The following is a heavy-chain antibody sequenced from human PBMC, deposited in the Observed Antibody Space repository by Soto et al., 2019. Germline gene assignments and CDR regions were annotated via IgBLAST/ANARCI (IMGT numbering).Heavy chain of an antibody. D-gene: IGHD3-22*01. V-gene: IGHV4-59*08. CDR2: IHYSGNT. CDR1: GASFSGYY. Sequence: SETLSLTCGVYGASFSGYYWSWIRQSPGKGLEWIGYIHYSGNTNYNPSLKSRVTISVDTSKNQFSLKLSSVTAADTAVYYCASQSTGYPYYFNYWGQGTLVTVSS. CDR3: ASQSTGYPYYFNY. J-gene: IGHJ4*02.